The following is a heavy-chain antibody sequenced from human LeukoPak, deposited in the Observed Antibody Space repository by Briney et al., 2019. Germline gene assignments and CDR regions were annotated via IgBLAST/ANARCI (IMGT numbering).Heavy chain of an antibody. CDR3: AVTYCRRVPAAKYCLDY. CDR1: GGSISSGSYY. V-gene: IGHV4-61*02. Sequence: PSETLSLTCTVSGGSISSGSYYWSWIRQPAGKGLEWIGRIYTSGSTNYNPSLKSRVTITVDTSKNQFSLKLSSVTAADTAVYYSAVTYCRRVPAAKYCLDYWGQGTLVTVSS. J-gene: IGHJ4*02. CDR2: IYTSGST. D-gene: IGHD2-2*01.